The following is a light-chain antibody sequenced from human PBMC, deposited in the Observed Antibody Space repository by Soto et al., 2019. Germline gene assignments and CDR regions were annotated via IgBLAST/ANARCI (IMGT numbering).Light chain of an antibody. CDR2: EVS. V-gene: IGLV2-8*01. CDR1: SSDVGGYNF. J-gene: IGLJ1*01. CDR3: SSYAGSENYV. Sequence: QSVLTQPPSASGSPGQSVTISCTGTSSDVGGYNFVSWYQQYPGKAPKLMIYEVSKRPSGVPDRFSGSKSGNTASLTVSGLQAEDEADYYCSSYAGSENYVFGTGNKVTVL.